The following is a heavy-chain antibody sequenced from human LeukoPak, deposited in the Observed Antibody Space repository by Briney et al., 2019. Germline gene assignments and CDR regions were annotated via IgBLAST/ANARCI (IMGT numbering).Heavy chain of an antibody. V-gene: IGHV4-59*01. CDR3: ARGTTVTIYGMDV. Sequence: SETLSLTCTVSGGSISSYYWSWIRQPPGKGLEWIGYIYYSGSTNYNPSLKSRVTISVDTSENQFSLKLSSVTAADTAVYYCARGTTVTIYGMDVWGQGTTVTVSS. D-gene: IGHD4-11*01. CDR1: GGSISSYY. CDR2: IYYSGST. J-gene: IGHJ6*02.